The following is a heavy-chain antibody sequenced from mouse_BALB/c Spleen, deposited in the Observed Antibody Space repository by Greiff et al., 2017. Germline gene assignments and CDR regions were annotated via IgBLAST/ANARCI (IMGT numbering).Heavy chain of an antibody. CDR2: ISNGGGST. D-gene: IGHD2-14*01. J-gene: IGHJ1*01. V-gene: IGHV5-12-2*01. CDR1: GFTFSSYT. Sequence: EVKLVESGGGLVQPGGSLKLSCAASGFTFSSYTMSWVRQTPEKRLEWVAYISNGGGSTYYPDTVKGRFTISRDNAKNTLYLQMSSLKSEDTAMYYCARQDRHWYFDVWGAGTTVTVSS. CDR3: ARQDRHWYFDV.